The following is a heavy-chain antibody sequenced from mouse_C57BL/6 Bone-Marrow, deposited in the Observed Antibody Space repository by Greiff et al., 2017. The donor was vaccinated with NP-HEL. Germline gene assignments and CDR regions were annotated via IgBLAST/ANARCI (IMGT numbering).Heavy chain of an antibody. CDR3: ARGAY. Sequence: LVESGAELVKPGASVKISCKASGYEFSNYWMNWVKQRPGKGLEWIGQIYPGDGATNYNGKFKDKATLTADKSSSTAYMQLSRLTSEDSAVYFCARGAYWGQGTLVTVSA. V-gene: IGHV1-80*01. J-gene: IGHJ3*01. CDR1: GYEFSNYW. CDR2: IYPGDGAT.